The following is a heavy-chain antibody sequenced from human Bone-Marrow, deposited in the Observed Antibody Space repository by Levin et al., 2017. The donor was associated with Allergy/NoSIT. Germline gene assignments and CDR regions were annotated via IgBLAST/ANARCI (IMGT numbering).Heavy chain of an antibody. CDR2: IPFDGDTQ. V-gene: IGHV3-30-3*01. Sequence: WGSLRLSCVTSGFRFSHYCLHWVRQAPGKGLECVAYIPFDGDTQYYSDSVRGRFTISRDNSTKTVYLQMNSLRPEDTGVYYCARVRYFDWCTWTEGSEYDVWGQGTLVTVSS. CDR1: GFRFSHYC. D-gene: IGHD3-9*01. J-gene: IGHJ4*02. CDR3: ARVRYFDWCTWTEGSEYDV.